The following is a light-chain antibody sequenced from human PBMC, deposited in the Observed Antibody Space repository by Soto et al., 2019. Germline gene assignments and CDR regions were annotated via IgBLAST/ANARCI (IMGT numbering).Light chain of an antibody. CDR2: EFS. J-gene: IGLJ1*01. V-gene: IGLV2-14*01. CDR3: DSYTSSRAYV. CDR1: SSDVGGYNY. Sequence: QSALTQPASVSGSPGQSITISCTGTSSDVGGYNYVSWYQQQSGKAPKLIIHEFSYRPSGVSNRFSGSKSGNTASLTISGLQAEDEADYYCDSYTSSRAYVFGIGTKVTVL.